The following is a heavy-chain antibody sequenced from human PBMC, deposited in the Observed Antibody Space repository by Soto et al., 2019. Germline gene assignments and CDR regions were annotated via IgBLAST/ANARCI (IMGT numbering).Heavy chain of an antibody. CDR3: AKGRSENGLYWPEH. J-gene: IGHJ5*02. Sequence: GGSRRLSCTASGFIFSNYAMIWIRQAPGKGLEWVGTIRGNSYVAYYAYSVRGRFTISRDNSKNTMSLQLNSLRADDTAIYYCAKGRSENGLYWPEHWGKGNLVTVSS. D-gene: IGHD3-10*01. CDR2: IRGNSYVA. CDR1: GFIFSNYA. V-gene: IGHV3-23*01.